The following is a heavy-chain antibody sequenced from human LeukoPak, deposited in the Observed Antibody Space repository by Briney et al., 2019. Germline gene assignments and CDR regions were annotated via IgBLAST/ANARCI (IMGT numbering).Heavy chain of an antibody. V-gene: IGHV4-39*07. Sequence: SETLSLTCTVSGGSITSGSYYWSWIRQPPGKGLEWIGEINHSGSTNYNPSLKSRVTISVDTSKNQFSLKLRSVTAADTAVYFCARGNGWYYYWGQGTLVTVSS. D-gene: IGHD6-19*01. CDR1: GGSITSGSYY. CDR2: INHSGST. CDR3: ARGNGWYYY. J-gene: IGHJ4*02.